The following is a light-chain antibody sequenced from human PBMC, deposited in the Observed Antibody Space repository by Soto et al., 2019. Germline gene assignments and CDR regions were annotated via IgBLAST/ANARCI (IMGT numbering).Light chain of an antibody. Sequence: QSALTQPPSASGSPGQSVTISCTGTSSDVGGYNFVSWYQHHPGKAPKLMIYEVSKRPSGVPDRFSGSKSGNTASLTVSGLQAEDEAYYYCSSYSGNYIVLLGGGTQLTVL. V-gene: IGLV2-8*01. J-gene: IGLJ2*01. CDR1: SSDVGGYNF. CDR3: SSYSGNYIVL. CDR2: EVS.